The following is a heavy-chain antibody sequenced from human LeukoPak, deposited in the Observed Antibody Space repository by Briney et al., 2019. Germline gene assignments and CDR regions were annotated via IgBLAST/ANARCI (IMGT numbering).Heavy chain of an antibody. J-gene: IGHJ4*02. CDR1: GFTFSSYA. D-gene: IGHD6-13*01. V-gene: IGHV3-30-3*01. CDR3: ASSSWNALPDY. CDR2: ISYDGSNK. Sequence: GGSLRLSCAASGFTFSSYAMHWVRQAPGKGLEWVAVISYDGSNKYYADSVKGRFTISRDNAKNSLYLQMNSLRAEDTAVYYCASSSWNALPDYWGQGTLVTVSS.